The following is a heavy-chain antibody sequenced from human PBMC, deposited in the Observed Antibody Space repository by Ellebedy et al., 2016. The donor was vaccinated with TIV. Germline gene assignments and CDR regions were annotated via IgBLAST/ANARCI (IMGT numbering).Heavy chain of an antibody. CDR1: GFTVSTKY. Sequence: GESLKISCAASGFTVSTKYMSWVRPAPGKGLEWISVIYSGGSTFYADSVKGRFTISRDNSKNTLYLQMNSLRAEDTAVYYCARGYDYGDQGSDYWGQGTLVTVSS. D-gene: IGHD4-17*01. J-gene: IGHJ4*02. V-gene: IGHV3-53*01. CDR2: IYSGGST. CDR3: ARGYDYGDQGSDY.